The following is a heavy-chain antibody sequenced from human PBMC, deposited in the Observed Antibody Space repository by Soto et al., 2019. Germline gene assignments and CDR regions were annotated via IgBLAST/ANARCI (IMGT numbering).Heavy chain of an antibody. CDR2: IIPIFGTA. V-gene: IGHV1-69*13. CDR3: AGVNGGNKEGSYYYYGMDV. Sequence: APAEASCKASGGTFSSYAISWVRQAPGQGLEWMGGIIPIFGTANYAQKFQGRVTITADESTSTAYMGLSSVRSEDTAVYYCAGVNGGNKEGSYYYYGMDVWGQGTTVTVSS. J-gene: IGHJ6*02. D-gene: IGHD2-15*01. CDR1: GGTFSSYA.